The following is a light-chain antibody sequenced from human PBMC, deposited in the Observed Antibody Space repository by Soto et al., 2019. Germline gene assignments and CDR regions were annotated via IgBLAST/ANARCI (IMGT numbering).Light chain of an antibody. V-gene: IGKV3-20*01. CDR3: QDYGSSPYT. CDR2: VAS. CDR1: QSVSHNH. J-gene: IGKJ2*01. Sequence: EIVLTQSPGTLSLSPGERATLSCRASQSVSHNHLAWYQQKPGQAPRLLICVASNRATAFPDRFSGSGSGTDFTLTISRLEPEDFAVYYCQDYGSSPYTFGQGTKLEIK.